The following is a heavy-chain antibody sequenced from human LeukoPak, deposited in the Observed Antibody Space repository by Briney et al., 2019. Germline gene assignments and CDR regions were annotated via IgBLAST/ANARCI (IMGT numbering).Heavy chain of an antibody. CDR2: ISSSSSYI. J-gene: IGHJ4*02. V-gene: IGHV3-21*01. CDR3: AGGGLRYSYGYSIAGPLPPDY. D-gene: IGHD5-18*01. CDR1: GFTFSSYS. Sequence: GGSLRLSCAASGFTFSSYSMNWVRQAPGKGLEWVSSISSSSSYIYYADSVKGRFTISRDNSKNTLYLQMNSLRAEDTAVYYCAGGGLRYSYGYSIAGPLPPDYWGQGTLVTVSS.